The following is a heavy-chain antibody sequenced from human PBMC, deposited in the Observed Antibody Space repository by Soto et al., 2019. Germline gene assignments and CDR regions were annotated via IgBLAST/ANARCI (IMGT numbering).Heavy chain of an antibody. CDR2: IYYSGST. D-gene: IGHD4-17*01. Sequence: QVQLQESGPGLVKPSATLSLTCTVSGGSISSYYWSWIRPPPGKGLEWIGYIYYSGSTNYKPSLKSRVTISVDTCKNQFSLKLSSVTAAETAVYYCASDTVTGLDYWGQGTLVTVSS. V-gene: IGHV4-59*01. CDR1: GGSISSYY. J-gene: IGHJ4*02. CDR3: ASDTVTGLDY.